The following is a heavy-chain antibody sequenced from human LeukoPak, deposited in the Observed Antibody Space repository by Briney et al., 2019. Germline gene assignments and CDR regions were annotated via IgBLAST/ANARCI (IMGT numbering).Heavy chain of an antibody. J-gene: IGHJ6*02. CDR3: AREIRETVVTRHYYYGIDV. D-gene: IGHD2-15*01. CDR1: GFFFNSYW. CDR2: ENQDGSEI. V-gene: IGHV3-7*03. Sequence: GGSLRLSCVTSGFFFNSYWMSWVRQAPGKGLEWVANENQDGSEIYYVDSVKGRFIMSRDNTKNSFYLQMSSLRVEDTAVYYCAREIRETVVTRHYYYGIDVWGQGTTVTVSS.